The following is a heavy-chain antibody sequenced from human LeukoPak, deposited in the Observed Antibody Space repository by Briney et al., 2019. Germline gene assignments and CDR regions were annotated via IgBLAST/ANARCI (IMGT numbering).Heavy chain of an antibody. CDR1: GGTFSSYA. CDR3: ARDTGY. D-gene: IGHD3-10*01. CDR2: INPSGGNT. V-gene: IGHV1-46*01. Sequence: ASVKVSCKASGGTFSSYAISWVRQAPGQGLEWMGIINPSGGNTSYAQKFQGRVTMTRDTSTSTVYMELSSLRSEDTAVYYCARDTGYWGQGTLVTVSS. J-gene: IGHJ4*02.